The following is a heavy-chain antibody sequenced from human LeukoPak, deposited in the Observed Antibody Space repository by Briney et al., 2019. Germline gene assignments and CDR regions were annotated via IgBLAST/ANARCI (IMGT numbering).Heavy chain of an antibody. CDR2: MNPNSGNT. CDR3: ARVHSSSLVFDY. Sequence: ASVKVSCKASEYTFTSYDINWVRQATGQGLEWMGWMNPNSGNTVYAQKFQGRVTMTRDTSISTAYMELSSLRSEDTAVYYCARVHSSSLVFDYWGQGILVTVSS. J-gene: IGHJ4*02. CDR1: EYTFTSYD. D-gene: IGHD6-13*01. V-gene: IGHV1-8*01.